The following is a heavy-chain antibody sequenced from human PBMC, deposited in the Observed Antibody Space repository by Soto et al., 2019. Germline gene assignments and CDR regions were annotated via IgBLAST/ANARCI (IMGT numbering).Heavy chain of an antibody. J-gene: IGHJ4*02. Sequence: GGSLRLSCAASGFTFSSYGMHWVRQAPGKGLEWVAVISYDGSNKYYADSVKGRFTISRDNSKNTLYLQMNSLRAEDTAVYYCAKDQDTAMVPEFDYCGQGTIVTVYS. CDR2: ISYDGSNK. CDR3: AKDQDTAMVPEFDY. D-gene: IGHD5-18*01. CDR1: GFTFSSYG. V-gene: IGHV3-30*18.